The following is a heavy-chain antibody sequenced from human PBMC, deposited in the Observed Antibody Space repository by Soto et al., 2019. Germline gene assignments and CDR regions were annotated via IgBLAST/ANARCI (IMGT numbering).Heavy chain of an antibody. V-gene: IGHV3-23*01. Sequence: PGGSLRLSCAASGFTFSSYAMSWVRQAPGKGLEWVSAISGSGGSTYYADSVKGRFTISRDNSKNTLYLQMNSLRAEDTAVYYCARDGHYYYYGMDVWGQGTTVTVSS. J-gene: IGHJ6*02. CDR1: GFTFSSYA. CDR3: ARDGHYYYYGMDV. CDR2: ISGSGGST.